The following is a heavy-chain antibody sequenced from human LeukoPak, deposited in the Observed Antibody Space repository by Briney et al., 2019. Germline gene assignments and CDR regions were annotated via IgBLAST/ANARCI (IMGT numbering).Heavy chain of an antibody. V-gene: IGHV3-23*01. CDR3: AKDQRFLEWFPPQNAFDI. J-gene: IGHJ3*02. CDR1: GFTFSSYA. Sequence: GGSLRLSCAASGFTFSSYAMSWVRQAPGKGLEWVSAISGSGGSTYYADSVKGRFTISRDNSKNTLYLQMNSLRAEDTAVYYCAKDQRFLEWFPPQNAFDIWGQGTMVTVSS. CDR2: ISGSGGST. D-gene: IGHD3-3*01.